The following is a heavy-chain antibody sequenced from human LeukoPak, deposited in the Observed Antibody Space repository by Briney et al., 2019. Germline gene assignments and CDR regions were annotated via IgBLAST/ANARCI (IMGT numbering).Heavy chain of an antibody. CDR1: GFTFNNYW. D-gene: IGHD2-2*01. CDR3: AGDPRPIGCSSKDCPRYYFDY. CDR2: ISSASGYI. Sequence: GGSLRLSCVASGFTFNNYWMSWVRQAPGKGLEWVSSISSASGYIYYSDSLKGRFTISRDNAKNSLFLQMNSLTAEDTAVYYCAGDPRPIGCSSKDCPRYYFDYWGQGILVTVSS. J-gene: IGHJ4*02. V-gene: IGHV3-21*01.